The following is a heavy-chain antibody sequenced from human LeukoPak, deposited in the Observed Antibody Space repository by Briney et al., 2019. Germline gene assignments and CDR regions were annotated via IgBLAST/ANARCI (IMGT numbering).Heavy chain of an antibody. J-gene: IGHJ4*02. Sequence: GASVKVSCKVSGHTLSELTMHWVRQAPGKGLEWMGGFDPENDERIYARKFRGRLTMTEDTSTDTAYMELSSLRSEDTAVYFCATEMTSVVPDYWGQGTLVTVSS. V-gene: IGHV1-24*01. CDR3: ATEMTSVVPDY. CDR2: FDPENDER. D-gene: IGHD4-11*01. CDR1: GHTLSELT.